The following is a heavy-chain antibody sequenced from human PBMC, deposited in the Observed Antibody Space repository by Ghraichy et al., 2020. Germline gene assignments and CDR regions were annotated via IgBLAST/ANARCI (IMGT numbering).Heavy chain of an antibody. CDR3: ARGGEDYGSGSYWLFDY. Sequence: ASVKVSCKASGYTFTSYGISWVRQAPGQGLEWMGWISAYTGNTNYAQKLQGRVTMTTDTSTSTTYMELRSLRSDDTAVYYCARGGEDYGSGSYWLFDYWGQGTLVTVSS. CDR2: ISAYTGNT. D-gene: IGHD3-10*01. CDR1: GYTFTSYG. J-gene: IGHJ4*02. V-gene: IGHV1-18*01.